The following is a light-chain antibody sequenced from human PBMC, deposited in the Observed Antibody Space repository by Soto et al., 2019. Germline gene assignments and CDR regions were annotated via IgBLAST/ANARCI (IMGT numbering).Light chain of an antibody. J-gene: IGLJ2*01. Sequence: QSVLTQPASMSGSPGQSITISCTGTSSDVGGYNFVSWYQQHPGKAPKLMLYHVNIRPSGVSSRFSGSKSGNTASLTISGLQAEDEADYYCTSWTTSTTMIFGGGTKVTVL. V-gene: IGLV2-14*01. CDR1: SSDVGGYNF. CDR2: HVN. CDR3: TSWTTSTTMI.